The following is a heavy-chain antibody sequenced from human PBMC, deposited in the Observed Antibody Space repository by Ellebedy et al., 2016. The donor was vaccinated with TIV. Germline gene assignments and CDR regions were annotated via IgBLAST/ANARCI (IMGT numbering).Heavy chain of an antibody. D-gene: IGHD7-27*01. CDR3: ARDGNWGLAY. V-gene: IGHV4-34*01. Sequence: SETLSLXXAVYGGSFSGYYWTWIRQPPGKGLEWIGEINHSGSTNYNPSLKSRVTISVDTSKNQFSLKLNSVTAADTAVYYCARDGNWGLAYWGQGTLVTVSS. CDR2: INHSGST. CDR1: GGSFSGYY. J-gene: IGHJ4*02.